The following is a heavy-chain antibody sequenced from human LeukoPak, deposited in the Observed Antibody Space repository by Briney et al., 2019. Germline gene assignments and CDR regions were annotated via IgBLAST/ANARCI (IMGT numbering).Heavy chain of an antibody. CDR2: IYYTGST. D-gene: IGHD5-12*01. V-gene: IGHV4-59*01. CDR1: GGSISNYY. J-gene: IGHJ3*02. Sequence: PSETLSLTCTVSGGSISNYYWSWLRQPPGKGLEYIGYIYYTGSTNYNPSLASRVTISVDTSKNQFSVQLNSVTAADTAVYYCASGGGYDFDAFDIWGQGTMVTVSS. CDR3: ASGGGYDFDAFDI.